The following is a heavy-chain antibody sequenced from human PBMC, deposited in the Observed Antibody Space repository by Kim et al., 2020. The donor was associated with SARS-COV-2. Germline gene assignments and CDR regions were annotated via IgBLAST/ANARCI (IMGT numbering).Heavy chain of an antibody. CDR3: ATYYYDSSGYYSDAFDI. J-gene: IGHJ3*02. V-gene: IGHV1-69*04. Sequence: SVKVSCKASGGTFSSYAISWVRQAPGQGLEWMGRIIPILGIANYAQKFQGRVTITADKSTSTAYMELSSLRSEDTAVYYCATYYYDSSGYYSDAFDIWGQGTMVTVSS. CDR1: GGTFSSYA. D-gene: IGHD3-22*01. CDR2: IIPILGIA.